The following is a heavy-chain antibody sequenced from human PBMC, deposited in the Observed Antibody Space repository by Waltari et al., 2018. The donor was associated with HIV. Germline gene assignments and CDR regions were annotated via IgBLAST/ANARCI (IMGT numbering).Heavy chain of an antibody. CDR1: GGSIRRGSYY. J-gene: IGHJ5*02. D-gene: IGHD2-2*01. V-gene: IGHV4-61*02. CDR2: IYTSGST. Sequence: QVQLQESGPGLVKPSQTLSLTCTVSGGSIRRGSYYWSWIRQPAGKGLEWIGRIYTSGSTNYNPSLKSRVTISVDTSKNQFSLKLSSVTAADTAVYYCARGTPFDPWGQGTLVTVSS. CDR3: ARGTPFDP.